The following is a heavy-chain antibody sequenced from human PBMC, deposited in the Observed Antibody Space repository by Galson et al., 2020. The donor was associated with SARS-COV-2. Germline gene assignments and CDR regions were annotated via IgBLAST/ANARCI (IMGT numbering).Heavy chain of an antibody. D-gene: IGHD4-17*01. Sequence: SETMSLTCTLSGDSISSYFWAWIRQSPGKGLEWIGYIFYSGSTNYNPSLKSRVSMSIDTSKDQFSLRLTSVTAEDTAIYYCARCPATVTYHYYGLDLWGQGTSVTVSS. CDR1: GDSISSYF. V-gene: IGHV4-59*08. CDR2: IFYSGST. CDR3: ARCPATVTYHYYGLDL. J-gene: IGHJ6*02.